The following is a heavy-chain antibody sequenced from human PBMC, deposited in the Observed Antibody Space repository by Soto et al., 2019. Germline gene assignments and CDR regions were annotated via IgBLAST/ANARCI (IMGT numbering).Heavy chain of an antibody. Sequence: QVQLVQSGAEVKKTGSSVKVSCKASGGTFSNFAISWVRQAPRQGLHWMGGIIPMFNTTNYGQPFQGRVTITAVESTGAVYMELSSLRSEDSAGYYCASCGILYHSIGYYLGISGMDVWGQGTTV. V-gene: IGHV1-69*12. CDR1: GGTFSNFA. CDR2: IIPMFNTT. J-gene: IGHJ6*02. D-gene: IGHD3-22*01. CDR3: ASCGILYHSIGYYLGISGMDV.